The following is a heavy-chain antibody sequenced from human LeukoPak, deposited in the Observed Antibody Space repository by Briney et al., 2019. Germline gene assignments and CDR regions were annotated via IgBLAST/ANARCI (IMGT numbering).Heavy chain of an antibody. V-gene: IGHV4-31*03. J-gene: IGHJ4*02. D-gene: IGHD3-3*02. CDR2: IYSSGAT. CDR3: ARGGEHFDYFEH. Sequence: SQTLSLTCTVSGDSINSYYWTWIRQYPGRGLEWIGYIYSSGATYYTPSLKSRLDMSVDTSKNQFSLRLSSATAADSAVYYCARGGEHFDYFEHWGPGTLVTVSS. CDR1: GDSINSYY.